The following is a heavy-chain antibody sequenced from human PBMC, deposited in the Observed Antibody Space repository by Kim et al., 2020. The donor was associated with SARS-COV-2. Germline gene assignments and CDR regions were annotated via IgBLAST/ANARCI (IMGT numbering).Heavy chain of an antibody. Sequence: SETLSLTCTVSGGSISSGGYYWSWIRQHPVKGLEWIGYIYYSGSTYYNPSLKSRVTISVDTSKNQFSLKLSSVTAADTAVYYCARAPRGGVITVGGVISGGFDYWGQGTLVTVSS. CDR3: ARAPRGGVITVGGVISGGFDY. D-gene: IGHD3-16*02. V-gene: IGHV4-31*03. CDR1: GGSISSGGYY. CDR2: IYYSGST. J-gene: IGHJ4*02.